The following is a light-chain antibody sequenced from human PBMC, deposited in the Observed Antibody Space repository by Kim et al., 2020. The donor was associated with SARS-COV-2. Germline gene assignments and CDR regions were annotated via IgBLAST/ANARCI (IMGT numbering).Light chain of an antibody. CDR1: QTILYSSNNKNC. V-gene: IGKV4-1*01. CDR2: WAS. Sequence: DIVMTQSPDSLAVSLGERATINCKSSQTILYSSNNKNCLAWYQQKPGQPPKLLIYWASTRQSGVPDRFSGSGSGTDFTLTISSLQAEDVAVYYCQQYDSTPYTFGQGTKLEI. J-gene: IGKJ2*01. CDR3: QQYDSTPYT.